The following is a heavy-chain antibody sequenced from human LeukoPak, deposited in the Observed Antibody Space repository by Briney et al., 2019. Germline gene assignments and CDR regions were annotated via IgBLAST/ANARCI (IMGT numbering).Heavy chain of an antibody. CDR2: IYPGGVT. J-gene: IGHJ4*02. V-gene: IGHV3-53*01. Sequence: GGSLRLSCAASGLTINTNYMNWVRQAPGRGLEWLSVIYPGGVTKYAESVKGRFTVSRDIAKNTVYLEMNDLRAEDTALYYCVRDNPRCCGVVPANIDDYWGQGTLVTVSS. CDR3: VRDNPRCCGVVPANIDDY. CDR1: GLTINTNY. D-gene: IGHD2-15*01.